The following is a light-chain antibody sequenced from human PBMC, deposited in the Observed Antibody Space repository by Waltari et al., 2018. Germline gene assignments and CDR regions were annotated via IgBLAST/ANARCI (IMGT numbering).Light chain of an antibody. CDR1: QSISRH. J-gene: IGKJ1*01. CDR2: GAS. V-gene: IGKV1-39*01. CDR3: QQSYSAPWT. Sequence: DIQMTQSPSSLSASVGDRVTITCRASQSISRHLNWYQQKPGKAPNLLIYGASNLQRGVPSRFSASRSGTDFTLTISSLQPEDFATYYCQQSYSAPWTFGQGTKVEIK.